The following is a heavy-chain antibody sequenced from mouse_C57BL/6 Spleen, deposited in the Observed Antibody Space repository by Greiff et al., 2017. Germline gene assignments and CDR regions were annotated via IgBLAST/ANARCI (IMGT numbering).Heavy chain of an antibody. CDR1: GFTFSDYG. CDR3: ARHGYHYAIDY. V-gene: IGHV5-17*01. J-gene: IGHJ4*01. Sequence: EVQLVESGGGLVKPGGSLKLSCAASGFTFSDYGMHWVRQAPEKGLEWVAYISSGSSTIYYADTVKGRCPITRDNAKNTLYLQMTNLRSEDTAMYDYARHGYHYAIDYWGQGTSVTVSS. CDR2: ISSGSSTI. D-gene: IGHD1-2*01.